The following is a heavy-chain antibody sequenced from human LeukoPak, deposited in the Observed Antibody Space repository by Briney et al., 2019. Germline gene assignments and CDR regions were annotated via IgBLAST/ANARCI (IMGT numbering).Heavy chain of an antibody. CDR1: GGSISSSNW. V-gene: IGHV4-4*02. Sequence: SETLSLTCTVSGGSISSSNWWSWVRQPPGKGLEWIGEIYHSGSTNYNPSLKSRVTISVDKSKNQFSLKLSSVTAADTAVYYCASLVPSSASPATVTYYFDYWGQGTLVTVSS. J-gene: IGHJ4*02. CDR2: IYHSGST. D-gene: IGHD4-11*01. CDR3: ASLVPSSASPATVTYYFDY.